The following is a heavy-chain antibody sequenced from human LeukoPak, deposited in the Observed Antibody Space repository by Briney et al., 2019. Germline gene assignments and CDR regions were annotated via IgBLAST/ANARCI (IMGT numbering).Heavy chain of an antibody. V-gene: IGHV4-59*05. CDR3: AARGYFDY. CDR2: IYYSGST. CDR1: GFTFSSYA. J-gene: IGHJ4*02. Sequence: PGGSLRLSCAASGFTFSSYAMSWVRQAPGKGLEWIGSIYYSGSTYYNPSLKSRVTISVDTSKNQFSLKLSSVTAADTAVYYCAARGYFDYGGQGTLVTVSS.